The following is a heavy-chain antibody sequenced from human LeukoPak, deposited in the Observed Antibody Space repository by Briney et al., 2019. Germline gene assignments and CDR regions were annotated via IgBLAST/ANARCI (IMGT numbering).Heavy chain of an antibody. Sequence: SETLSLTCTVSGGSISSSSYYWGWIRQPPGKGLEWIGSIYYSGSTYYNPSLKSRVTISVDTSKNQFSLKLSSVTAADTAVYYCARISYGFSYYYYYMDVWGKGTTVTISS. J-gene: IGHJ6*03. V-gene: IGHV4-39*01. CDR2: IYYSGST. CDR1: GGSISSSSYY. CDR3: ARISYGFSYYYYYMDV. D-gene: IGHD5-18*01.